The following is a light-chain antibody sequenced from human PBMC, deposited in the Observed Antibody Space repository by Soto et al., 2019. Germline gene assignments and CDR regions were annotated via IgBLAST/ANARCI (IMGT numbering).Light chain of an antibody. CDR3: SSYTSSSPV. Sequence: QSALTQPASVSGSPGQSITISCTGTSSDVGGYNYVSWYQQHPGKAPKLMIYDVSNRPSGVSNRFSASKTGNTASLTISGLQAEDEADYCCSSYTSSSPVFGGGTKLTVL. J-gene: IGLJ2*01. CDR1: SSDVGGYNY. CDR2: DVS. V-gene: IGLV2-14*01.